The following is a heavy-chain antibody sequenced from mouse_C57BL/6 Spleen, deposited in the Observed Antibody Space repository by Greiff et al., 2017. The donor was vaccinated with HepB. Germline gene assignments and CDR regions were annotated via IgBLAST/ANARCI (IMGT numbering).Heavy chain of an antibody. V-gene: IGHV1-15*01. Sequence: QVHVKQSGAELVRPGASVTLSCKASGYTFTDYEMHWVKQTPVHGLEWIGAIDPETGGTAYNQKFKGKAILTADKSSSTAYMELRSLTSEDSAVYYCTDGYYNYWGQGTTLTVSS. D-gene: IGHD2-3*01. CDR2: IDPETGGT. J-gene: IGHJ2*01. CDR3: TDGYYNY. CDR1: GYTFTDYE.